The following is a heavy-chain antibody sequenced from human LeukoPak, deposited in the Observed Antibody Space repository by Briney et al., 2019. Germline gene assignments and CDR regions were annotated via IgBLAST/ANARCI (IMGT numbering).Heavy chain of an antibody. Sequence: ASVKVSCKASGYTFTSYGISWVRQAPGQGLEWMGRINPNSGGTNYAQKFQGRVTMTRDTSISTAYMELSRLRSDDTAVYYCARDRIGTMIVVVIRALGDYWGQGPLVTVSS. CDR2: INPNSGGT. J-gene: IGHJ4*02. CDR3: ARDRIGTMIVVVIRALGDY. CDR1: GYTFTSYG. V-gene: IGHV1-2*06. D-gene: IGHD3-22*01.